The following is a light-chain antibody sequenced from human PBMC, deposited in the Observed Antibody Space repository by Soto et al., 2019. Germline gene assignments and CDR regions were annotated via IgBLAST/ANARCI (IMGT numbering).Light chain of an antibody. CDR1: QSISSY. CDR2: AAS. Sequence: DIQMTQSPSSLSASVGDRVTITCLASQSISSYLNWYQQKPGKAPKFLIYAASSLQSGVPSRFSGSASGTDFTLTISSLQPEDFATYYCQQTYSIPATFGPGTKVEIK. V-gene: IGKV1-39*01. CDR3: QQTYSIPAT. J-gene: IGKJ1*01.